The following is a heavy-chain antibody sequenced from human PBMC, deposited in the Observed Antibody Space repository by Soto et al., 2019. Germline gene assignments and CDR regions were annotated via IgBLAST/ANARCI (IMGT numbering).Heavy chain of an antibody. CDR2: IIPIFGRA. Sequence: QVQLVQSGAEVKKPGSSVKVSCKASGGTFSSYAISWVRQAPGQGLEWMGGIIPIFGRANYAQKFQGRVTITAAASTSTAYMELSSLRSEDTAVYYCAQTLGLAVAGPGRFDLWGRGTLVTGSS. V-gene: IGHV1-69*12. CDR1: GGTFSSYA. CDR3: AQTLGLAVAGPGRFDL. D-gene: IGHD6-19*01. J-gene: IGHJ2*01.